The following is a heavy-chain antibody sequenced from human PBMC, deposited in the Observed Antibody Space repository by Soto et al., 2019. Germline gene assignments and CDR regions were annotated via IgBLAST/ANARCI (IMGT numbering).Heavy chain of an antibody. CDR2: ISSSSSYT. CDR3: AREEGIAYGMDV. J-gene: IGHJ6*02. D-gene: IGHD6-13*01. CDR1: GFTFSDYY. V-gene: IGHV3-11*05. Sequence: QVPLVESGGGLVKPGGSLRLSCAASGFTFSDYYMSWIRQAPGKGLEWVSYISSSSSYTNYADSVKGRFTISRDNAKNSLYLQMNSRRAEDTAVYYCAREEGIAYGMDVWGQGTTVTVSS.